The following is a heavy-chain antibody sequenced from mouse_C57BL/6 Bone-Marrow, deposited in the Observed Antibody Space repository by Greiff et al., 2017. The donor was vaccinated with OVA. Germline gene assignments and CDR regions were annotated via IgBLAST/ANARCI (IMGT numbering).Heavy chain of an antibody. D-gene: IGHD2-3*01. V-gene: IGHV1-64*01. J-gene: IGHJ3*01. CDR3: ARDDGYYSWFAY. CDR2: IHPNSGST. Sequence: QVQLQQPGAELVKPGAPVTLSCKASGYTFTSYWMHWVKQRPGQGLEWIGMIHPNSGSTNYNEKFKSKATLTVDKSSRTAYMQLSSLTSEDSAVYYCARDDGYYSWFAYWGQGTLVTVSA. CDR1: GYTFTSYW.